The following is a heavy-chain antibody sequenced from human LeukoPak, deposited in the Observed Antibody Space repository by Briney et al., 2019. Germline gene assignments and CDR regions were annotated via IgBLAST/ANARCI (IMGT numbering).Heavy chain of an antibody. CDR3: ARVGMITFGGVSYFDY. J-gene: IGHJ4*02. V-gene: IGHV1-2*02. CDR2: INPNSGGT. CDR1: GYTFTGHY. D-gene: IGHD3-16*01. Sequence: ASVKVSCKASGYTFTGHYMHWVRQAPGQGLEWMGWINPNSGGTNYAQKFQGRVTMTRDTSISTAYMELSRLRSDDTAVYYCARVGMITFGGVSYFDYWGQGTLVTVSS.